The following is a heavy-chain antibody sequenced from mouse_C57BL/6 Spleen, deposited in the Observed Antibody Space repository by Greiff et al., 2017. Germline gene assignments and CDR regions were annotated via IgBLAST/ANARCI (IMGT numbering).Heavy chain of an antibody. V-gene: IGHV1-20*01. D-gene: IGHD2-5*01. CDR2: INPYNGDT. J-gene: IGHJ4*01. CDR1: GYSFTGYF. CDR3: ARCGPYYSNYDAMDY. Sequence: DVKLQESGPELVKPGDSVKISCKASGYSFTGYFMNWVMQSHGKSLEWIGRINPYNGDTFYNQKFKGKATLTVDKSSSTAHMELRSLTSEDSAVYYCARCGPYYSNYDAMDYWGQGTSVTVSS.